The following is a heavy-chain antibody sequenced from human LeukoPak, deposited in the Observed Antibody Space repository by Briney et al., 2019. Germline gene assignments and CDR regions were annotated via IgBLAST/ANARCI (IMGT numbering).Heavy chain of an antibody. V-gene: IGHV3-7*01. Sequence: GGSLRLSCAASGFTFSSYWMSWVRQAPGKGLEWVANIKQDGSEKYYVDSVKGRFTISRDNAKNSLYLQMNSLRAEDTAVYYCARVRLLDLNWFDPWGQGTLVTVSS. CDR2: IKQDGSEK. J-gene: IGHJ5*02. CDR3: ARVRLLDLNWFDP. D-gene: IGHD3-22*01. CDR1: GFTFSSYW.